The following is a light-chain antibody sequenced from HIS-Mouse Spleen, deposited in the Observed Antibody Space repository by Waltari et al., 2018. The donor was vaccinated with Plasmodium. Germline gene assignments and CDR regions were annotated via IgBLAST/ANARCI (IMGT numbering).Light chain of an antibody. Sequence: EIVMTQSPATLSVSPGERATLPCRASQSVSSNLAWYQQKPGQAPRLLIYGASTRATGIPAMFSGSGSGTEFTLTISSMQSEDFAVYYCQQYNNWPRGTFGQGTKVEIK. J-gene: IGKJ1*01. V-gene: IGKV3-15*01. CDR1: QSVSSN. CDR2: GAS. CDR3: QQYNNWPRGT.